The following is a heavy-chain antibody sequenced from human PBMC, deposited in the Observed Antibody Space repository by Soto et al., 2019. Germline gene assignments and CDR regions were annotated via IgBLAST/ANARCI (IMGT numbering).Heavy chain of an antibody. D-gene: IGHD5-12*01. CDR2: LIPILGLA. CDR1: GGTFSNST. CDR3: ARFKLGDDY. V-gene: IGHV1-69*02. J-gene: IGHJ4*02. Sequence: QLQLVQSGAEVRKPGSSVKVSYQASGGTFSNSTVTWVRQAPGQGLEWMGRLIPILGLANYAQKFRGRLTITADRSTTTAYMELRSLRSEDTAIYYCARFKLGDDYWGQGTLVTVSS.